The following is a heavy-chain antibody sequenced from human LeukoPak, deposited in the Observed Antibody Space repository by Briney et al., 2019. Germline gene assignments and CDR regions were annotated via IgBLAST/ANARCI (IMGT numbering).Heavy chain of an antibody. CDR2: IYPGDSDT. CDR3: ARHYYDYVWGSYGIDY. J-gene: IGHJ4*02. CDR1: GYSFSTYW. D-gene: IGHD3-16*01. Sequence: GESLKISCKGSGYSFSTYWIGWMRQMPGNGLEWMGIIYPGDSDTRYSPSLQGQVTISADKSISTAYLQWSSLKASDTAMYYCARHYYDYVWGSYGIDYWGQGTLVTVSS. V-gene: IGHV5-51*01.